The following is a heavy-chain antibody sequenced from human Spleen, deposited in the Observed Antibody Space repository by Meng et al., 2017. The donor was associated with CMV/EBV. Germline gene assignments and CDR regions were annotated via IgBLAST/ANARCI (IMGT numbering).Heavy chain of an antibody. CDR2: IYHSGNP. D-gene: IGHD3-22*01. CDR3: ARDSAGHYYDNSGHNRGIFDY. V-gene: IGHV4-4*02. J-gene: IGHJ4*02. CDR1: RSTR. Sequence: RSTRRAWVRQPPGKGLVWIEAIYHSGNPTYHPSRKSRVTISLDKSKNQFSLRLRSVTAADTAVYYCARDSAGHYYDNSGHNRGIFDYWGQGTLVTVSS.